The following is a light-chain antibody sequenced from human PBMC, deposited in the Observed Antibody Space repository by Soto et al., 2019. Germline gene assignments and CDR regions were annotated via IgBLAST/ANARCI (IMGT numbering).Light chain of an antibody. CDR1: SSNIGSNT. V-gene: IGLV1-44*01. CDR3: AECDDLLNVLYL. J-gene: IGLJ1*01. CDR2: SNN. Sequence: SVLTQPPSASGTPGQRVTISCSGSSSNIGSNTVNWYQQLPGTAPKLLIYSNNQRPSGVPDRFSGSKSGTSASLAISGLQSEDEAVYYCAECDDLLNVLYLFGTEIKV.